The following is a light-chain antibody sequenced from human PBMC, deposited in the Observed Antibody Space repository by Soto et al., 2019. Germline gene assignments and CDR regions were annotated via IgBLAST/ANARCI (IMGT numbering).Light chain of an antibody. V-gene: IGKV1-5*01. CDR1: QSIGTW. CDR2: DAS. CDR3: QQYSDSSGA. J-gene: IGKJ1*01. Sequence: DIQVTQSPSTLSASLGDRVTITCWASQSIGTWLAWYQQKPGKAPKLLSFDASTLESGVPSRFSGSGSGTDFTLTISSLKHDDFATYYCQQYSDSSGAFGQGTKVDI.